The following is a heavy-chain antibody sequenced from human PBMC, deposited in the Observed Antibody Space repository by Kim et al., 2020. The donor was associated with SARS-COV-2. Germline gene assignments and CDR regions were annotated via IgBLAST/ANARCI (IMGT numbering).Heavy chain of an antibody. J-gene: IGHJ5*02. D-gene: IGHD3-10*01. CDR1: GFTFDDYA. CDR2: ISGDGGST. Sequence: GGSLRLSCAASGFTFDDYAMHWVRQAPGKGLEWVSLISGDGGSTYYADSVKGRFTISRDNSKNSLYLQMNSLRTEDTALYYCAKDEFDYYGSGSAYNWFDPWGQGPLVTVSS. V-gene: IGHV3-43*02. CDR3: AKDEFDYYGSGSAYNWFDP.